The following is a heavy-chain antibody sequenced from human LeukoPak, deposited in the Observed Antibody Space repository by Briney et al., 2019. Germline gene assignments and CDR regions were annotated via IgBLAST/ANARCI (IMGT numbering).Heavy chain of an antibody. Sequence: ASVKVSCKTSGYTFISYDINWVRQAPGQGLEWMGWISAYNGNTNYAQKFQGRVTMTTDTSSSTAYMELRSLRSDDTAVYYCARGAWEVRGVIRLDDAFDIWGQGTMVTVSS. V-gene: IGHV1-18*01. CDR2: ISAYNGNT. CDR3: ARGAWEVRGVIRLDDAFDI. D-gene: IGHD3-10*01. J-gene: IGHJ3*02. CDR1: GYTFISYD.